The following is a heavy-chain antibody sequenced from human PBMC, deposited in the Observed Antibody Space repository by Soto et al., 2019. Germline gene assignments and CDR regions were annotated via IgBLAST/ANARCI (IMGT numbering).Heavy chain of an antibody. Sequence: GALRLSCAASGLIFSSFGMHWVRQAPGKGLEWVAHIWYDGSNTYYADSVKGRFTISRDNSRNTLYLQMNSLRAEDTAVYHCVRDLLGSGGHFDYWGQGTPVTVSS. CDR3: VRDLLGSGGHFDY. J-gene: IGHJ4*02. V-gene: IGHV3-33*01. D-gene: IGHD7-27*01. CDR2: IWYDGSNT. CDR1: GLIFSSFG.